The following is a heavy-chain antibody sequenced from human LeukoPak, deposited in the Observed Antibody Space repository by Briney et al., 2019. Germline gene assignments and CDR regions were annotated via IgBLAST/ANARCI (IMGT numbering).Heavy chain of an antibody. J-gene: IGHJ4*02. CDR3: ARVLGSGWYYFDY. Sequence: PSETLSLTCAVYGGSISSYYWSWIRQPPGKGLEWIGYIYYSGSTNYNPSLKSRVTISVDTSKNQFSLKLSSVTAADTAVYYCARVLGSGWYYFDYWGQGTLVTVSS. V-gene: IGHV4-59*01. CDR2: IYYSGST. CDR1: GGSISSYY. D-gene: IGHD6-19*01.